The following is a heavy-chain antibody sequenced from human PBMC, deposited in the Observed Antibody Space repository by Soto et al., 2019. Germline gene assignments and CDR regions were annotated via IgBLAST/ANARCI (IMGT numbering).Heavy chain of an antibody. Sequence: QVQLMQSGAEVRWPGASVKVSCKGSGYTFSSYDINWVRQASGQGLEWMGWVNPQSGNTDYAQKFQGRVTMTRDFIIDTVYMELNSLTSEDTAVYYCARRARVGRQLWLPFAYWAQGTLVTVSS. J-gene: IGHJ4*02. CDR2: VNPQSGNT. V-gene: IGHV1-8*02. CDR3: ARRARVGRQLWLPFAY. CDR1: GYTFSSYD. D-gene: IGHD5-18*01.